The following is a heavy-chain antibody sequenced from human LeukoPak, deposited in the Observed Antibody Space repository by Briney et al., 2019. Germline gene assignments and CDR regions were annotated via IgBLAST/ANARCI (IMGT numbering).Heavy chain of an antibody. Sequence: GRCLRLSCAASGFTFSRHAMSWVREAPGKGLEWVSAITCGSGSKVYYTDSLNGRFTLYRDNTKNTRYMQMNSLRAEDTAVYFCARPGSWSFDYWGQGTLVTVSA. CDR1: GFTFSRHA. CDR3: ARPGSWSFDY. J-gene: IGHJ4*02. CDR2: ITCGSGSKV. D-gene: IGHD6-19*01. V-gene: IGHV3-23*01.